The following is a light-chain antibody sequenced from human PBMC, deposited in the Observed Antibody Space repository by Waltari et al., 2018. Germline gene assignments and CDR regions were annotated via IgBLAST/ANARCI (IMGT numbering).Light chain of an antibody. Sequence: EIVLTQSPGTLSLSPGERVTLSCRASQSVSSALAWYQQKPGQAPRLLIYGASNRATGIPDRFSGSGSGTDFSLTIRRLEPEDFAVYYCQHYVRLPVTFGQGTKVEIK. CDR2: GAS. J-gene: IGKJ1*01. V-gene: IGKV3-20*01. CDR3: QHYVRLPVT. CDR1: QSVSSA.